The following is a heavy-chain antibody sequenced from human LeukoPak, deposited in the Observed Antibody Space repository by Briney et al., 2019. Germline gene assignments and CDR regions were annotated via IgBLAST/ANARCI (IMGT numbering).Heavy chain of an antibody. J-gene: IGHJ6*03. Sequence: SETLSLTCTVSGGSISSYYWSWIRQPPGKGLEWIGYIYYSGSTNYNPSLKSRVTISVDTSKNQFSLKLSSVTAADTAVYYCARLSAGTRYIPGRYYMDVWGKGTTVTVSS. CDR2: IYYSGST. D-gene: IGHD1-1*01. V-gene: IGHV4-59*12. CDR3: ARLSAGTRYIPGRYYMDV. CDR1: GGSISSYY.